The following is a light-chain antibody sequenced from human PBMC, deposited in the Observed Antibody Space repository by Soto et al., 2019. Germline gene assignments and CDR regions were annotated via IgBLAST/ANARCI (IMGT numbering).Light chain of an antibody. CDR2: SSD. V-gene: IGLV1-44*01. J-gene: IGLJ3*02. Sequence: QSVLTQPPSMSGTPGQRVTISCSGSSSNIGSNTVNWYQQLPGTAPKLLIYSSDHRPSGVPDRVSGSKSGTSASLAISGLQPEDEADYYCAASHDSRNGWVFGGGTKLTGL. CDR1: SSNIGSNT. CDR3: AASHDSRNGWV.